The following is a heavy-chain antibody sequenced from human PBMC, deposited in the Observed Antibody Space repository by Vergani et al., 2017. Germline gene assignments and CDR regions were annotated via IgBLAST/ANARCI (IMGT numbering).Heavy chain of an antibody. CDR2: ISGSGGST. Sequence: EVQLLESGGDLVQPGGSLRLSCAASGFTFNHYAMNWVRQAPGKGLEWVSGISGSGGSTYYAGSVKGRFTISRDSSKNTLYLQMNSLSAGDTAVYYCAKAKPRNSRDDWLYYYHAMDVWGQGTTVTVSS. CDR3: AKAKPRNSRDDWLYYYHAMDV. V-gene: IGHV3-23*01. J-gene: IGHJ6*02. CDR1: GFTFNHYA. D-gene: IGHD1-14*01.